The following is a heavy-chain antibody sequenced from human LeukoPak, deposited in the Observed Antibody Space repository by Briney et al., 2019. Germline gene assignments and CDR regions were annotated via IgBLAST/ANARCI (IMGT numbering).Heavy chain of an antibody. D-gene: IGHD3-10*01. Sequence: SETLSLTCAVSGGTISSGGYSWSWIRQPPGKGLRWIGYIYHSGSTYYNPSLKSRVTISVDRSKNQFSLKPSSVTAADTTVYYCARAVLLWFGEEGWFDPWGQGTLVTVSS. V-gene: IGHV4-30-2*01. CDR3: ARAVLLWFGEEGWFDP. CDR1: GGTISSGGYS. CDR2: IYHSGST. J-gene: IGHJ5*02.